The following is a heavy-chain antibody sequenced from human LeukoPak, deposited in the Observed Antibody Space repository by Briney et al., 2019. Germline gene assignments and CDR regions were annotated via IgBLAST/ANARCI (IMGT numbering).Heavy chain of an antibody. J-gene: IGHJ4*02. Sequence: GGSLRLSCADSGFTFSSHWMHWVRQAPGKGLVWVSFINNDGGVTSYADSEKGRFTLSRDKAKNTLYLQMNSLSAEDTAMYYCARGGQGAVDYWGPGALVTVSS. CDR3: ARGGQGAVDY. CDR1: GFTFSSHW. V-gene: IGHV3-74*01. D-gene: IGHD3-16*01. CDR2: INNDGGVT.